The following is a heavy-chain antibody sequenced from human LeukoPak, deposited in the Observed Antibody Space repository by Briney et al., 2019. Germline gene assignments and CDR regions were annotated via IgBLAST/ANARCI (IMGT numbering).Heavy chain of an antibody. V-gene: IGHV3-48*03. D-gene: IGHD3-10*02. CDR3: AELGITMIGGV. J-gene: IGHJ6*04. Sequence: PWGSLRLSCAASGFTFSSYEMNWVRQAPGKGLEWVSYISSSGSTIYYADSVKSRFTISRDNAKNSLYLQMNSLRAEDTAVYYCAELGITMIGGVWGKGTTVTVSS. CDR2: ISSSGSTI. CDR1: GFTFSSYE.